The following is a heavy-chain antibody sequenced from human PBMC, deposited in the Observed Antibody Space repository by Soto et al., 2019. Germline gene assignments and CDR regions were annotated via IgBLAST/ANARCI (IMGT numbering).Heavy chain of an antibody. CDR1: GGSFSGYY. V-gene: IGHV4-34*01. J-gene: IGHJ5*02. CDR3: ARGRVHYSKYPLSRHWFDP. Sequence: PSETLSLTCAVYGGSFSGYYWSWIRQPPGKGLEWIGEINHSGSTNYNPSLKSRVTISVDTSKNQFPLKLSSVTAADTAVYYCARGRVHYSKYPLSRHWFDPWGQGTLVTVSS. CDR2: INHSGST. D-gene: IGHD4-4*01.